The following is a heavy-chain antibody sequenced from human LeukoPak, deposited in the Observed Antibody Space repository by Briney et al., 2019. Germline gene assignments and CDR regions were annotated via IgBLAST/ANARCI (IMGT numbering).Heavy chain of an antibody. Sequence: SETLSLTCTVSGGSISSYYWSWIRQPPGKGLEWIGYIYYSGSTNYNPSLKSRVTISVDTSKNQFSLKLSPVTAADTAVYYCAREGLLSNLYYYYMDAWGKGTTVTVSS. CDR1: GGSISSYY. V-gene: IGHV4-59*01. CDR3: AREGLLSNLYYYYMDA. J-gene: IGHJ6*03. D-gene: IGHD4-11*01. CDR2: IYYSGST.